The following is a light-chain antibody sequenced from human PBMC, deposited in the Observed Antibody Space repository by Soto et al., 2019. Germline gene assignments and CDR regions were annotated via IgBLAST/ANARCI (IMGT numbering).Light chain of an antibody. V-gene: IGLV1-40*01. Sequence: QSVLTQPPSVSGAPGQRVTISCTGNSSNLGAGYDVHWYQQLPGAAPKLVIFGNRNRPSGVPERFSGSKSGDTASLNVSGLQAEDEADYYCSSCTGNTNVLFGGGTKRAVL. CDR2: GNR. CDR1: SSNLGAGYD. CDR3: SSCTGNTNVL. J-gene: IGLJ2*01.